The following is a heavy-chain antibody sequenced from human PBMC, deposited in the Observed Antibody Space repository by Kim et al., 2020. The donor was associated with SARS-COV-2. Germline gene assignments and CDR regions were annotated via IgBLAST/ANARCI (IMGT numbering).Heavy chain of an antibody. CDR3: ARSGGLLWFGELVYFDY. V-gene: IGHV4-30-2*01. Sequence: SETLSLTCAVSGGSISSGGYSWSWIRQPPGKGLEWIGYIYHSGSTYYNPSLKSRVTISVDRSKNQFSLKLSSVTAADTAVYYCARSGGLLWFGELVYFDYWGQGTLVTVSS. J-gene: IGHJ4*02. CDR2: IYHSGST. D-gene: IGHD3-10*01. CDR1: GGSISSGGYS.